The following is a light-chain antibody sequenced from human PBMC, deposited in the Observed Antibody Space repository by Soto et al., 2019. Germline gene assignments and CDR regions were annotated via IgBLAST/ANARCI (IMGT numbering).Light chain of an antibody. CDR1: QSISSA. CDR2: DAS. CDR3: QQRSVWIT. J-gene: IGKJ5*01. V-gene: IGKV3-11*01. Sequence: EILFTQSPSTLPLSPGERATLSCRASQSISSALAWYQQKPGQAPRLLIYDASNRANGIPARFSGSGSGTDFTLTISSAEPEDFAVYYCQQRSVWITFGQGTRLEIK.